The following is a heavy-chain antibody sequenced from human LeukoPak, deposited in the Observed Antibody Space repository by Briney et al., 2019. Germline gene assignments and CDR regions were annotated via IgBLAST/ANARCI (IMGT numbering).Heavy chain of an antibody. J-gene: IGHJ4*02. CDR2: INPNSGGT. CDR3: AKTNYYDTTDDKPYTTHFDY. CDR1: GYTFTGYY. D-gene: IGHD3-22*01. V-gene: IGHV1-2*02. Sequence: ASVKVSCKASGYTFTGYYMHWVRQAPGQGLEWMGWINPNSGGTNYAQKFQGRVTMTRDTSISTAYMELSRLRSDDTAVYYCAKTNYYDTTDDKPYTTHFDYWGQGALVTVSS.